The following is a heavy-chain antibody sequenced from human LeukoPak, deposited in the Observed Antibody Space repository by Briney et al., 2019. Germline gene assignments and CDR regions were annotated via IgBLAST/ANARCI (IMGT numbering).Heavy chain of an antibody. D-gene: IGHD3-10*01. CDR2: ISSSGST. CDR3: ARYFRGVIRKDDY. V-gene: IGHV4-61*02. Sequence: SQTLSPTCTVSGDSISSGDYYWSWIRQPAGKGLEWIGRISSSGSTNYNPSLKSRVTISVDTSKNQFSLKLSSVTAADTAVYYCARYFRGVIRKDDYWGQGTLVTVSS. J-gene: IGHJ4*02. CDR1: GDSISSGDYY.